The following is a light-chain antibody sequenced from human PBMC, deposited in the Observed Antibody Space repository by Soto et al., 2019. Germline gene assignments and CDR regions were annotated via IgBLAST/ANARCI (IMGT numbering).Light chain of an antibody. CDR3: ASYTTSSTYV. CDR2: DVS. V-gene: IGLV2-14*01. J-gene: IGLJ1*01. CDR1: SSDVGGYSY. Sequence: QSVLTQPASVSGSPGQSIAISCTGTSSDVGGYSYVSWYQQQPGKAPKLVISDVSNRPSGVSDRFSGSKSGNTASLTISGLQTEDEDDYYCASYTTSSTYVFVTGTKVTVL.